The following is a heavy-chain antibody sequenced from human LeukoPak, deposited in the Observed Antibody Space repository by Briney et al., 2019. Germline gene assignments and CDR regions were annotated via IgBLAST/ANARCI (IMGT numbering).Heavy chain of an antibody. CDR3: ARDDAYYYDSSGYPTVDY. J-gene: IGHJ4*02. CDR2: INTNTGNP. Sequence: ASVKDSCKASGYTLTSYAMNWVRQAPGQGLEWMGWINTNTGNPTYAQGFTGRFVFSLDTSVSTAYLQISSLKAEDTAVYYCARDDAYYYDSSGYPTVDYWGQGTLVTVSS. D-gene: IGHD3-22*01. V-gene: IGHV7-4-1*02. CDR1: GYTLTSYA.